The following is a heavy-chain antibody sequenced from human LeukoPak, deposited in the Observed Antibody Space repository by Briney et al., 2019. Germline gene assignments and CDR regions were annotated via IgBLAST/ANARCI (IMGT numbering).Heavy chain of an antibody. CDR2: IYYSGST. J-gene: IGHJ3*02. CDR1: GGSISSGGYY. Sequence: PSETLSLTCTVSGGSISSGGYYWSWIRQHPGKGLEWIGYIYYSGSTYYNPSLKSRVTISVDTSKNQFSLKLSSVTAADTAVYYCARHSGGSYVYAFDIWGQGTMVTVSS. CDR3: ARHSGGSYVYAFDI. D-gene: IGHD1-26*01. V-gene: IGHV4-31*03.